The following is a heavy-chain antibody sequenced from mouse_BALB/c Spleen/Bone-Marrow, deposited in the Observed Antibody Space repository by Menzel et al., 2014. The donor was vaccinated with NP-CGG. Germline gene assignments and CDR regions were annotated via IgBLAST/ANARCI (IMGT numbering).Heavy chain of an antibody. CDR3: ARSHYPYYFDY. V-gene: IGHV2-9*02. CDR2: IWADGST. D-gene: IGHD1-2*01. J-gene: IGHJ2*01. CDR1: GFSLTSYG. Sequence: VHLVESGPGLEAPSQSLSITCTVSGFSLTSYGVHWVRQPPGKGLEWLGVIWADGSTNYNSALMSRLSISKDNSKSQVFLKMNSLQTDDTAMYYCARSHYPYYFDYWGQGTTLPVSS.